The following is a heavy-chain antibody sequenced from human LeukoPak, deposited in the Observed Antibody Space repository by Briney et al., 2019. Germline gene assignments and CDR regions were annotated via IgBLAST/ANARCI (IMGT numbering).Heavy chain of an antibody. V-gene: IGHV3-33*01. CDR1: GFTFSSYG. CDR3: ARDHRANYDILTGYYNGNWFDP. CDR2: IWYDGSNK. D-gene: IGHD3-9*01. Sequence: PGGSLRLSCAASGFTFSSYGMHWVRQAPGKGLEWVAVIWYDGSNKYYADSVKGRFTISRDNSKNTLYLQMNSLRAEDTAVYYCARDHRANYDILTGYYNGNWFDPWGQGTLVTVSS. J-gene: IGHJ5*02.